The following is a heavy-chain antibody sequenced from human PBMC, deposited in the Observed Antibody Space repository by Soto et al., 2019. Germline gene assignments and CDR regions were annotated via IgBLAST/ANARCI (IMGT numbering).Heavy chain of an antibody. CDR2: VYHTGRT. CDR1: GGSFKSGSYS. Sequence: SETLSLTCTVSGGSFKSGSYSWSWIRQPPGKGLEWIGYVYHTGRTSYNPSLKSRVSISMDTSKNQFSLNLDSVTAADTAVYFCARDFAHFDSWGQGTLVTVSS. V-gene: IGHV4-61*01. J-gene: IGHJ4*02. CDR3: ARDFAHFDS. D-gene: IGHD3-3*01.